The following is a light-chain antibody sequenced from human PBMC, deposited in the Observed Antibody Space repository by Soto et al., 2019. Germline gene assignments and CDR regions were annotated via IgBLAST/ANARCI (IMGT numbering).Light chain of an antibody. CDR1: QAIRHN. V-gene: IGKV1-17*01. Sequence: DIQMTQSPSSLSASVGDRVTITCRASQAIRHNLDWFQQKPGKAPKRLIYAASSLQSGVPSRFSGSGSGTEFTLTISSLQPEDFATYYCLQHNAYPLTFGQGTKVDIK. CDR3: LQHNAYPLT. CDR2: AAS. J-gene: IGKJ1*01.